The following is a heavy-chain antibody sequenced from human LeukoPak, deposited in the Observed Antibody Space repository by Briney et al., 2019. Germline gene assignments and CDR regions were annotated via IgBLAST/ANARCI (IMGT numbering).Heavy chain of an antibody. V-gene: IGHV1-18*01. CDR1: GYTFTSYG. CDR3: ARDEAYGDRDFDY. Sequence: ASVKVSCKASGYTFTSYGINWVRQAPGQGLEWMGWINAYNGNTNYAQKLQGRVTVTTDTSTSTAYMELRSLRSDDTAVYYCARDEAYGDRDFDYWGQGTLVTVSS. D-gene: IGHD4-17*01. J-gene: IGHJ4*02. CDR2: INAYNGNT.